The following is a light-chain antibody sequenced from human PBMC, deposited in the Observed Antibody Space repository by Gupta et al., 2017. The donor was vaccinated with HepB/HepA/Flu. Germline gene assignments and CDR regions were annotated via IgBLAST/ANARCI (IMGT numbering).Light chain of an antibody. CDR1: QSVNND. CDR2: GAT. J-gene: IGKJ2*01. CDR3: LQYNNWYT. Sequence: EIVVTQSPVNLSVSPGERATLSCRTSQSVNNDLAWYQQRPGPAPRLLIYGATTRSSSFPTRFSGSGSGTEFTLTISSLQSEDFAVYYCLQYNNWYTFGQGTQLEIK. V-gene: IGKV3-15*01.